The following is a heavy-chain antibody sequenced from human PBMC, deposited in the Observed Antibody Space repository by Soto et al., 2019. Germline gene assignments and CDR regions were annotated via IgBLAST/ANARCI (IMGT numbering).Heavy chain of an antibody. Sequence: GGSLRLSCAASGFTFSTCWMMWVRQAPGKGLEWVANINQDGSERYYVDSVKGRFTISRDNAKNSLYLQMNSLRAEDTAVYYCVKDNRGSYWGQGTLVTVSS. CDR2: INQDGSER. J-gene: IGHJ4*02. CDR3: VKDNRGSY. V-gene: IGHV3-7*01. D-gene: IGHD3-10*01. CDR1: GFTFSTCW.